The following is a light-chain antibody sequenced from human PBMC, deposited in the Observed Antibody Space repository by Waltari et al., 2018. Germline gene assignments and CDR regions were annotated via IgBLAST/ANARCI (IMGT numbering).Light chain of an antibody. CDR2: DAS. CDR3: QQRSDWLLT. J-gene: IGKJ4*01. V-gene: IGKV3-11*01. Sequence: EIVLTQSPATLSLSPGERATLSCRASQCVSSYLAWYQQKSGEAPRPPIYDASNRSTGIPARFCGGGSGTDFTLTISSLEPEDFAVYYCQQRSDWLLTFGGGTKVEIK. CDR1: QCVSSY.